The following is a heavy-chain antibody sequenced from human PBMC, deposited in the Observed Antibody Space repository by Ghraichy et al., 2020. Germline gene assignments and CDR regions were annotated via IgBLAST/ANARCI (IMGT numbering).Heavy chain of an antibody. Sequence: GGSLRLSCAASGFTFSNAWMSWVRQAPGKGLEWVGRIKSKTDGGTTDYAAPVKGRFTISRDDSQNTLYLQMNSRKTEDTAVYNCTTVLLGWFGEARYYYYYGMAVWGQGTSLTASS. CDR2: IKSKTDGGTT. CDR3: TTVLLGWFGEARYYYYYGMAV. J-gene: IGHJ6*02. V-gene: IGHV3-15*01. D-gene: IGHD3-10*01. CDR1: GFTFSNAW.